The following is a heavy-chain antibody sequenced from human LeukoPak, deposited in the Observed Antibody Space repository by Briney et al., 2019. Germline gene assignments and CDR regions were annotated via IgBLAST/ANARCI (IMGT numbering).Heavy chain of an antibody. CDR3: ARVSVGALFDY. CDR1: GGSISSYY. J-gene: IGHJ4*02. Sequence: PSETLSLTCTVSGGSISSYYWSWIRQPPGKGLEWIGEINHSGSTNYNPSLKSRVTISVDTSKNQFSLKLSSVTAADTAVYYCARVSVGALFDYWGQGTLVRVSS. D-gene: IGHD1-26*01. V-gene: IGHV4-34*01. CDR2: INHSGST.